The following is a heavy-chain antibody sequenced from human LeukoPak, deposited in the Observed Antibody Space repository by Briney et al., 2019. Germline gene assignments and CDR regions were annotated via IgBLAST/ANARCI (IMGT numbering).Heavy chain of an antibody. Sequence: SETLSLTCTVSGGSISSSSYYWDWIRQPPGKGLEWIGSIYYSGSTYYNPSLKSRITISVDTSKNQFSLKLSSVTAADTAVYYCARGHVLRFLEWLMLDYWGQGTLVTVSS. CDR3: ARGHVLRFLEWLMLDY. D-gene: IGHD3-3*01. J-gene: IGHJ4*02. CDR1: GGSISSSSYY. CDR2: IYYSGST. V-gene: IGHV4-39*01.